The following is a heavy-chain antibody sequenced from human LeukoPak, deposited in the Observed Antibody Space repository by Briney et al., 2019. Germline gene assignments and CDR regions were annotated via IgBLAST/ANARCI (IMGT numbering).Heavy chain of an antibody. CDR3: ARPDIVGAPRDLDV. J-gene: IGHJ6*04. D-gene: IGHD1-26*01. CDR1: GGSISSSSYY. Sequence: PSETLSLTCTVSGGSISSSSYYWGWIRQPPGKGLEWIGSIYYSGSTYYNPSLKSRVTISVDTSKNQFSLKLSSVTAVDTAVYYCARPDIVGAPRDLDVWGKGTTVTVSS. CDR2: IYYSGST. V-gene: IGHV4-39*01.